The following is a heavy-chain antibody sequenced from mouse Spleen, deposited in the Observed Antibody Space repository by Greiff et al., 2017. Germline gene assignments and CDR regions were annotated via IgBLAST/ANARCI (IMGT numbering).Heavy chain of an antibody. J-gene: IGHJ1*03. CDR3: AREGEGRYFDV. CDR1: GFTFSSYA. CDR2: ISDGGSYT. D-gene: IGHD3-3*01. V-gene: IGHV5-4*01. Sequence: EVMLVESGGGLVKPGGSLKLSCAASGFTFSSYAMSWVRQTPEKRLEWVATISDGGSYTYYPDNVKGRFTISRDNAKNNLYLQMSHLKSEDTAMYYCAREGEGRYFDVWGTGTTVTVSS.